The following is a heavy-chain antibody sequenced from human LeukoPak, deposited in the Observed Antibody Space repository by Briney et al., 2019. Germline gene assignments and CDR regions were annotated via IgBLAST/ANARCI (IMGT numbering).Heavy chain of an antibody. J-gene: IGHJ4*02. CDR2: IYPSDSET. V-gene: IGHV5-51*01. CDR3: ARPGGSDY. CDR1: GYRFASYW. Sequence: GESLKISCKGSGYRFASYWIGWVRQMPGKGLEWMGMIYPSDSETRYSPSFQGQVTISADKSISTAYLQWSSLKASDTGMYYCARPGGSDYWGQGTLVTVSS. D-gene: IGHD1-26*01.